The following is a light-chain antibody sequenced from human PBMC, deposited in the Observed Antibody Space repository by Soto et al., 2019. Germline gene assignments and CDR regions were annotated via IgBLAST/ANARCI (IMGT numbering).Light chain of an antibody. CDR2: KAS. CDR1: QTISSW. Sequence: DIQITQSPSTLSGSVVERVTITCGASQTISSWLAWYQQKPGKAPKLLIYKASTLKSGVPSRFSGSGSGTEFTVSISSMQPDDFAAYYLEKDNSYSEALGQGTKVDI. CDR3: EKDNSYSEA. J-gene: IGKJ1*01. V-gene: IGKV1-5*03.